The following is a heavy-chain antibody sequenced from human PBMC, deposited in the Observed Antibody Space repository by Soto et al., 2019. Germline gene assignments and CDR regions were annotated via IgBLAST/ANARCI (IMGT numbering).Heavy chain of an antibody. J-gene: IGHJ4*02. V-gene: IGHV3-23*01. Sequence: GGSLRLSCAASGFTFSNYAMSWVRQAPGKGLEWVSALSGNGGNTYYADSVKGRFTISRDNSKNTLSLQMNSLRAEDTAAYFCAKGRVNFDYWGQGTLVTVSS. CDR2: LSGNGGNT. CDR1: GFTFSNYA. CDR3: AKGRVNFDY.